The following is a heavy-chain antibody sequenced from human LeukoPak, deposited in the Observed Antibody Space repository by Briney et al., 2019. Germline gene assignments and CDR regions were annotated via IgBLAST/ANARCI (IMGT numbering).Heavy chain of an antibody. CDR1: GFSLSTSGMC. V-gene: IGHV2-70*11. J-gene: IGHJ4*02. CDR2: IDWDDDK. Sequence: SGPTLVNPTQTLTLTCNFSGFSLSTSGMCVSWIRQPPGKALEWLARIDWDDDKYYSTSLETRLTISKDTSKNQVVLTMTNMDPVDTATYYCARILGYGSGWGLHYWGQGTLVTVSS. CDR3: ARILGYGSGWGLHY. D-gene: IGHD6-19*01.